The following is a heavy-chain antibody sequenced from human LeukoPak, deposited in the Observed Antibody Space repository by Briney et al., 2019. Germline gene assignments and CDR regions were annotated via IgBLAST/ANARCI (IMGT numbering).Heavy chain of an antibody. CDR3: AREGYSDYGIAFDI. J-gene: IGHJ3*02. CDR1: GDSVSSNSAA. CDR2: TYYRSKWYN. D-gene: IGHD5-12*01. Sequence: SQTLSLTCANSGDSVSSNSAAWNWIRQSPSRGLEWLGRTYYRSKWYNDYAVSVKSRITINPDTSMNQFSLQLNSVTPEDTAVYYCAREGYSDYGIAFDIWGQGTMVTVSS. V-gene: IGHV6-1*01.